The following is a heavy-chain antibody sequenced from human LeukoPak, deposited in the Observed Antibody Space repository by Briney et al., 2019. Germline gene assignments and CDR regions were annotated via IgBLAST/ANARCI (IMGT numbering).Heavy chain of an antibody. Sequence: ASVKVSCKASGYTFTSYYMHWVRQAPGQGLEWMGIINPSGGSTSYAQKFQGRVTMTRDTSTNTVYMELSSLRSEDTAVYFCARATLSDYYYNYWGQGTLVTVSS. V-gene: IGHV1-46*01. CDR2: INPSGGST. CDR3: ARATLSDYYYNY. CDR1: GYTFTSYY. J-gene: IGHJ4*02.